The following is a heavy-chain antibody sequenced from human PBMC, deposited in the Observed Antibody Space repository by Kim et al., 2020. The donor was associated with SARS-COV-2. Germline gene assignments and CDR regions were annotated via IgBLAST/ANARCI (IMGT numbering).Heavy chain of an antibody. J-gene: IGHJ6*02. V-gene: IGHV3-9*01. CDR3: AKDFSGGSGSYYNFYYYYYGMDV. Sequence: GGSLRLSCAASGFTFDDYAMHWVRQAPGKGLEWVSGISWNSGSIGYADSVKGRFTISRDNAKNSLYLQMNSLRAEDTALYYCAKDFSGGSGSYYNFYYYYYGMDVWGQGTTVTVSS. CDR2: ISWNSGSI. D-gene: IGHD3-10*01. CDR1: GFTFDDYA.